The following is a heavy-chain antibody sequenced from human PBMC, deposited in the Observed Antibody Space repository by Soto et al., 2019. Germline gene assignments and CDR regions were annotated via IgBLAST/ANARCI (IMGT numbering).Heavy chain of an antibody. V-gene: IGHV4-30-4*01. J-gene: IGHJ5*02. CDR1: GGSISSGDYY. CDR2: IYYSGST. CDR3: ARCGRYCSSTSCSLGLFDP. D-gene: IGHD2-2*01. Sequence: SETLSLTCTVSGGSISSGDYYWSWIRQPPGKGLEWIGYIYYSGSTYYNPSLKSRVTISVDTSKNQFSLKLSSVTAADTAVYYRARCGRYCSSTSCSLGLFDPWGQGTLVTVSS.